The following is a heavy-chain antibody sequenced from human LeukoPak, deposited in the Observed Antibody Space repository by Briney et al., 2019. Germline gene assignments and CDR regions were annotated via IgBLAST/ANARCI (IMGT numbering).Heavy chain of an antibody. J-gene: IGHJ6*03. CDR1: GFTFSSYA. CDR3: AKGGYCGGTSCYFYYMDV. Sequence: PGGSLRLSCAASGFTFSSYAMSWVRQAPRKGVEWVSGISGRGGSTYSADYLKGRFTISRDNSKNTLYLQMNNLRAEDTAEYYCAKGGYCGGTSCYFYYMDVWGKGTTVTVSS. CDR2: ISGRGGST. D-gene: IGHD2-2*01. V-gene: IGHV3-23*01.